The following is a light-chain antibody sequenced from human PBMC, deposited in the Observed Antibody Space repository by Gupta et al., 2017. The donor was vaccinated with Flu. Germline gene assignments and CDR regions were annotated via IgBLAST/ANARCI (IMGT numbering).Light chain of an antibody. CDR2: DVT. CDR1: SADVGGYNY. V-gene: IGLV2-11*01. J-gene: IGLJ1*01. CDR3: CSYAGTYTWV. Sequence: SVTISCTGTSADVGGYNYVSWYQHHPGKAPKLMSYDVTKRPSGVPDRFSGSKSDNTASLTISGLLAEDEADYYCCSYAGTYTWVFGTGTRVTVL.